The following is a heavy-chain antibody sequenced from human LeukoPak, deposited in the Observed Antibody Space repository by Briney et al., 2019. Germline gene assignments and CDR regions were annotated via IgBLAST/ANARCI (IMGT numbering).Heavy chain of an antibody. V-gene: IGHV4-39*01. J-gene: IGHJ4*02. Sequence: PSETLSLTCTVSGASISNPDYYWGWIRQPPGKGLEWIGSVDYSGGTYYNPSFNGRVTIAVDTSSDQVSLNLNSVTAADTAIYYCARRSNKGPYSYITNDYWGQGTLVTVSS. CDR2: VDYSGGT. CDR3: ARRSNKGPYSYITNDY. D-gene: IGHD5-18*01. CDR1: GASISNPDYY.